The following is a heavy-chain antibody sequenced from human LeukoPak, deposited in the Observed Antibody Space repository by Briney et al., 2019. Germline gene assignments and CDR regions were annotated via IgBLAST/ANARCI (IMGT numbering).Heavy chain of an antibody. Sequence: ASVKVSCKASGYTFNSYGISWVRQAPGQGLEWMGWISTYNGNTKYAQKLQGRVTMTTDTSTSTAYMELRSLRSDDTAVYYCARDLRAQGDYYESSGYLYYFDYWGQGTLVTVSS. CDR2: ISTYNGNT. CDR1: GYTFNSYG. D-gene: IGHD3-22*01. J-gene: IGHJ4*02. V-gene: IGHV1-18*01. CDR3: ARDLRAQGDYYESSGYLYYFDY.